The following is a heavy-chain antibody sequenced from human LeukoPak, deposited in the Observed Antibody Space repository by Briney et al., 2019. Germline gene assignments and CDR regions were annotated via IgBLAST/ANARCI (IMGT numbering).Heavy chain of an antibody. V-gene: IGHV3-66*01. CDR2: IYIDGTT. Sequence: GGSLRLSCAVSGFTVSTKYMTWVRQAPGKGLEWVSVIYIDGTTYYADSVKGRFTIARDISKNTVYLQMNTLRAEDTAVYYCARDPHYSNYGVEVWGQGTTVTVSS. D-gene: IGHD4-11*01. CDR1: GFTVSTKY. CDR3: ARDPHYSNYGVEV. J-gene: IGHJ6*02.